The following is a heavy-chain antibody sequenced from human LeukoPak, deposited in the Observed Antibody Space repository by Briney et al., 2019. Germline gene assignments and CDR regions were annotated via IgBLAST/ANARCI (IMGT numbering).Heavy chain of an antibody. CDR1: GGSISSGGYY. V-gene: IGHV4-61*08. J-gene: IGHJ4*02. CDR2: MYNSGST. Sequence: PSETLSLTCTVSGGSISSGGYYWSWIRQPPGKGLEWIGYMYNSGSTNYNPSLKSRVTTSVDTSKNQLSLKLSSVTAADTAVYYCARGGSGFDYWGQGTLVTVSS. CDR3: ARGGSGFDY. D-gene: IGHD6-19*01.